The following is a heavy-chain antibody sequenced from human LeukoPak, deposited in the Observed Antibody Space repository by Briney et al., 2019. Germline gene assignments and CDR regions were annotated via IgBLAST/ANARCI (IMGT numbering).Heavy chain of an antibody. J-gene: IGHJ4*02. CDR3: ARARESRIAVAGSYFDY. CDR1: GGSISSSSYY. V-gene: IGHV4-39*07. CDR2: IYYSGST. Sequence: PSETLSLTCTVSGGSISSSSYYWGWIRQPPGKGLAWIGSIYYSGSTYYNPSLKSRVTISVDTSKNQFSLKLSSVTAADTAVYYCARARESRIAVAGSYFDYWGQGTLVTVSS. D-gene: IGHD6-19*01.